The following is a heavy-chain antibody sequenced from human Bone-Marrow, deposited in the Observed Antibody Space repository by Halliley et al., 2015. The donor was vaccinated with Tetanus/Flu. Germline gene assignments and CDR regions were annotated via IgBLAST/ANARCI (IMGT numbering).Heavy chain of an antibody. J-gene: IGHJ5*02. CDR1: GQSLTSDQY. Sequence: LRLSCIVSGQSLTSDQYWGWIRQPPGKGLEWIGTFSLGGKAYYNPSLKSRVSTSVDTSRNHFSLRLTSVTAADTAVYFCARDPQQGWFDPWGQGIVVTVS. CDR2: FSLGGKA. V-gene: IGHV4-38-2*02. CDR3: ARDPQQGWFDP.